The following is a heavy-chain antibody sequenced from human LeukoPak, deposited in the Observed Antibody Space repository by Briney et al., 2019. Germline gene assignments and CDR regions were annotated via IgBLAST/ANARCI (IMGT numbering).Heavy chain of an antibody. D-gene: IGHD3-22*01. CDR1: GFTFSSYA. Sequence: GGSLRLSCAASGFTFSSYAMSWVRQAPGKGLEWVSAISGSGGSTYYADSVKGRFTISRDNSKNTLYLQMNSLRAEDTAVYYCARVLVNRKGYYDSTSKRGNAFDIWGQGTMVTVSS. CDR2: ISGSGGST. J-gene: IGHJ3*02. CDR3: ARVLVNRKGYYDSTSKRGNAFDI. V-gene: IGHV3-23*01.